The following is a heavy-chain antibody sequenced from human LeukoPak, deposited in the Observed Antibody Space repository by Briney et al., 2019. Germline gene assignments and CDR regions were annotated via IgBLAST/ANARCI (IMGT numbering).Heavy chain of an antibody. Sequence: ASVKVSCKASGYTFTSYYMHWVGQAPGQGLEWMGIINPSGGSTSYAQKFQGRVTMTRDTSTSTVYMELSSLRSEDTAVYYCAREWIQPWNYYYYYMDVWGKGTTVTISS. CDR1: GYTFTSYY. CDR2: INPSGGST. D-gene: IGHD5-18*01. J-gene: IGHJ6*03. V-gene: IGHV1-46*01. CDR3: AREWIQPWNYYYYYMDV.